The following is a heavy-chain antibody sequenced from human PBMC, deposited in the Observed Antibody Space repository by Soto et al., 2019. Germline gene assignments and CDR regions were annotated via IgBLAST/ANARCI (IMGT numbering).Heavy chain of an antibody. CDR1: GGSITNGLYS. CDR3: ARVKATLYRHYYFDY. Sequence: PSETLSRTCAVSGGSITNGLYSWSWLLQPPGKGLEWIGYISYSAGTHYSPSLESRLTISLDTSKNQFSLNLNSVTAADTAVYFCARVKATLYRHYYFDYWGQGTPVTVSS. V-gene: IGHV4-30-4*01. D-gene: IGHD5-12*01. J-gene: IGHJ4*02. CDR2: ISYSAGT.